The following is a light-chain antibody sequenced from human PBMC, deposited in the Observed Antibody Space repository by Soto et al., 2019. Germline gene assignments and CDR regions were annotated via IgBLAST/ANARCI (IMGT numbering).Light chain of an antibody. CDR3: QQYDNRSPLT. V-gene: IGKV3-15*01. J-gene: IGKJ4*01. CDR2: GAS. CDR1: QSVWSN. Sequence: EVVMTQFPATLSVSPGGRATLSCRASQSVWSNLAWYQQKPGQAPRLLIYGASTRATGVPAKFSGSGSGTEFTLTISSLQTEDFEVYYCQQYDNRSPLTFGGGTKVEI.